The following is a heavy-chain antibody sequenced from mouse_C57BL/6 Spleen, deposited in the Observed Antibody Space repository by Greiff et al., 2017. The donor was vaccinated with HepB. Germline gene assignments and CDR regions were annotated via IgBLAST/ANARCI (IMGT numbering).Heavy chain of an antibody. CDR2: IRSKSSNYAT. D-gene: IGHD2-4*01. CDR1: GFTFNTYA. Sequence: EVQRVESGGGLVQPKGSLKLSCAASGFTFNTYAMHWVRQAPGKGLEWVARIRSKSSNYATYYADSVKDRFTISRDDSQSMLYLQMNNLKTEDTAMYYCVREEGFYDYPYAMDYWGQGTSVTVSS. J-gene: IGHJ4*01. V-gene: IGHV10-3*01. CDR3: VREEGFYDYPYAMDY.